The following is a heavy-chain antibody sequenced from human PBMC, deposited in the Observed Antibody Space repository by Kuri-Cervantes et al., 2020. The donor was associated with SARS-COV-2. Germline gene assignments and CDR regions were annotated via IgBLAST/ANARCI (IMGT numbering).Heavy chain of an antibody. CDR1: GYTFTSYY. Sequence: SVKVSCKASGYTFTSYYMHWVRQAPGLGLERMGGIIPIFGTANYAQKFQGRVTITTDESTSTVYMELSSLRSEDTAVYYCASLTGELILGNAFDIWGQGTMVTVSS. J-gene: IGHJ3*02. CDR3: ASLTGELILGNAFDI. D-gene: IGHD1-26*01. CDR2: IIPIFGTA. V-gene: IGHV1-69*05.